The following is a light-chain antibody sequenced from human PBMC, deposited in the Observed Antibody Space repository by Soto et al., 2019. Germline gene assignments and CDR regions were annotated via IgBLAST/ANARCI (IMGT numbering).Light chain of an antibody. V-gene: IGKV3-20*01. CDR2: GVS. CDR1: QSVNTKY. CDR3: QQCGSSPRT. J-gene: IGKJ4*01. Sequence: ELVLTQSPGTLSLSPGERATLSCRASQSVNTKYLAWYQQKPGQAPRLLIYGVSSRATGIPDRFSGSGSGTDFILTISRLEPEDFAVYYCQQCGSSPRTFGGGTKLEIK.